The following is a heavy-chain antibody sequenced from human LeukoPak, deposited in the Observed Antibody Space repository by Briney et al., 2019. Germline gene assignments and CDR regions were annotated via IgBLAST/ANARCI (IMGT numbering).Heavy chain of an antibody. D-gene: IGHD1-14*01. J-gene: IGHJ6*02. CDR1: GFTFSSYS. CDR3: ARDIAEHGMDV. V-gene: IGHV3-48*01. Sequence: QTGGSLRLSCAASGFTFSSYSMNWVRQAPGKGLEWVSYISSSSSTIYYADSVKGRFTISRGNAKNSLYLQMNSLRAEDTAVYYCARDIAEHGMDVWGQGTTVTVSS. CDR2: ISSSSSTI.